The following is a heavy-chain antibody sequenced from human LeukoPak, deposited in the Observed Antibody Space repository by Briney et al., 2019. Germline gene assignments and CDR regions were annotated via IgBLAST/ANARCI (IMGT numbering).Heavy chain of an antibody. CDR3: ARELVVPAANAGLNYYYYYMDV. D-gene: IGHD2-2*01. CDR2: IIPIFGTA. J-gene: IGHJ6*03. Sequence: SVKVSCKASGGTFSSYAISWVRQAPGQGLEWMGGIIPIFGTANYAQKFQGRVTITADESTSTAYMELSSLRSEDTAVYYCARELVVPAANAGLNYYYYYMDVWGKGTTVTVSS. V-gene: IGHV1-69*13. CDR1: GGTFSSYA.